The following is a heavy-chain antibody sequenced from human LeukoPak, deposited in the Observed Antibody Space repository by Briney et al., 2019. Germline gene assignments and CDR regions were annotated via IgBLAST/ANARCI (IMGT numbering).Heavy chain of an antibody. D-gene: IGHD6-13*01. J-gene: IGHJ4*02. CDR3: ARDSSIAAAEYYFDY. CDR2: ISYDGSNK. CDR1: GFTFSSYA. Sequence: GGSLRLSCAASGFTFSSYAMHWVRQAPGKGLEWVAVISYDGSNKYYADFVRGRLTISRDNSKNTLYLQMNSLRAEDTAVYYCARDSSIAAAEYYFDYWGQGTLVTVSS. V-gene: IGHV3-30*04.